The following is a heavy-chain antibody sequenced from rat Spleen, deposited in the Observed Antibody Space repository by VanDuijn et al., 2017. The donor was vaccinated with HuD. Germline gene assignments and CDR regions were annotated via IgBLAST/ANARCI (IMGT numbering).Heavy chain of an antibody. CDR3: TRGWNNPFDY. D-gene: IGHD1-10*01. CDR2: IWTGGNT. Sequence: QVQLKESGPGLVQPSQSLSLTCTVSGFSLTSYNVHWVRPSTGKGLEWLGLIWTGGNTGYNSALKSRLTFSRDTSKSQVFLKMNSLQTDDTAIYYCTRGWNNPFDYWGQGVMVTVSS. J-gene: IGHJ2*01. V-gene: IGHV2-30*01. CDR1: GFSLTSYN.